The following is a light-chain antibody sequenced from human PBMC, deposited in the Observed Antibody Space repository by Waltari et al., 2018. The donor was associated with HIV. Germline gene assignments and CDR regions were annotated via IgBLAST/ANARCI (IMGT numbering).Light chain of an antibody. V-gene: IGLV2-14*01. CDR1: SSYVGGYNF. Sequence: QSALTHPASVSGSPGQSITVSCTGTSSYVGGYNFVAWYQHHPGKVPKLLIYIVSQRPSGISTRFAGSKSGNTASLTISGLQAEDEADYYCTSYTSSTTLYVFGRGTRVTVL. J-gene: IGLJ1*01. CDR2: IVS. CDR3: TSYTSSTTLYV.